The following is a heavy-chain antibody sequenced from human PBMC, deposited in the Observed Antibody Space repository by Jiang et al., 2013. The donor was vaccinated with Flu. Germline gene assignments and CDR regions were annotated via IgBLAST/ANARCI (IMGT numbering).Heavy chain of an antibody. CDR2: IIPILGIA. D-gene: IGHD2-15*01. CDR1: GGTFSSYA. V-gene: IGHV1-69*04. Sequence: GAEVKKPGSSVKVSCKASGGTFSSYATSWVRQAPGQGLEWMGRIIPILGIANYAQKFQGRVTITADKSTSTAYMELSSLRSEDTAVYYCARGEVVAAKGYYYYGMDVWGKGTTVTVSS. J-gene: IGHJ6*04. CDR3: ARGEVVAAKGYYYYGMDV.